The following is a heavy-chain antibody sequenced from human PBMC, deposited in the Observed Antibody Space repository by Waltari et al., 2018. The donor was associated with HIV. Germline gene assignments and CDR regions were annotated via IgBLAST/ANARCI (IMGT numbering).Heavy chain of an antibody. CDR2: KWYGGSKK. CDR1: GFTFGSYT. D-gene: IGHD3-10*01. V-gene: IGHV3-33*01. Sequence: QTQLVESGGGVVQPGRSLRLSCEASGFTFGSYTMHWVRQAPGKGLGLVEFKWYGGSKKYYTDSVKGRFTISRDNAKNMLYLEVDSLRVEDTAVYHCTRGYRSRDYGGVNWVDPWGQGTLVTVSS. J-gene: IGHJ5*02. CDR3: TRGYRSRDYGGVNWVDP.